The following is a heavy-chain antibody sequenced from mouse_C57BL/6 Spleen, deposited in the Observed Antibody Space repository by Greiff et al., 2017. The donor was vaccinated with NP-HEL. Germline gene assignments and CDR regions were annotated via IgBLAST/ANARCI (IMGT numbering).Heavy chain of an antibody. V-gene: IGHV1-15*01. CDR3: TSELGSWFAY. Sequence: QVQLQQSGAELVRPGASVTLSCKASGYTFTDYEMHWVKQTPVHGLEWIGAIDPETGGTAYNQKFKGKAILTADKSSSTAYMELRSLTSEDSAVYYCTSELGSWFAYWGQGTLVTVSA. J-gene: IGHJ3*01. CDR2: IDPETGGT. CDR1: GYTFTDYE. D-gene: IGHD4-1*01.